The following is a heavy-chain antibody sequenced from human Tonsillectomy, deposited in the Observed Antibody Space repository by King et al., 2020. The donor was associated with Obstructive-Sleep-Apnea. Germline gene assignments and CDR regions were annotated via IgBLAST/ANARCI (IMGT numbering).Heavy chain of an antibody. CDR2: INHSGST. CDR3: ARGDVGYSSSWYIHAFDI. J-gene: IGHJ3*02. D-gene: IGHD6-13*01. V-gene: IGHV4-34*01. Sequence: VQLQQWGAGLLKPSETLSLTCAVYGVSFSAYYWSWIRQPPGKGLEWIGEINHSGSTNYNPSLKSRVTISVDTSKNQFSLKLSSVTAADTAVYYCARGDVGYSSSWYIHAFDIWGQGTMVTVSS. CDR1: GVSFSAYY.